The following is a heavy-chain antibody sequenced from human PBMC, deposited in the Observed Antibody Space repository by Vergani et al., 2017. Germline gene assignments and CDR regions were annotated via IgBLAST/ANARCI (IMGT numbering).Heavy chain of an antibody. D-gene: IGHD3-22*01. Sequence: QVQLVQSGAEVKKPGASVKVSCKASGGTFSSYAISWVRQAPGQGLEWMGRIIPILGIANYAQKFQGRVTITADKSTSTAYMELSSLRSEDTAVYYCASYYYDSSGYYVAGDAFDIWGQGTMVTVSS. CDR1: GGTFSSYA. CDR2: IIPILGIA. CDR3: ASYYYDSSGYYVAGDAFDI. V-gene: IGHV1-69*04. J-gene: IGHJ3*02.